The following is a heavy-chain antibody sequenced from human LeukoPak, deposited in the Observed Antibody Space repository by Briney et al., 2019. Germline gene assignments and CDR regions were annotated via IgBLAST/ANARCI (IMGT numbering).Heavy chain of an antibody. J-gene: IGHJ4*02. CDR2: IWYDGSNK. Sequence: GRSLRLSCAASGFTFSSYGMHWVRQAPGKGLEWVAVIWYDGSNKYYADSVKGRFTIPRDNSKNTLYLQMNSLRAEDTAVYYCAKVGAARDYFDYWGQGTLVTVSS. V-gene: IGHV3-33*06. CDR1: GFTFSSYG. D-gene: IGHD6-6*01. CDR3: AKVGAARDYFDY.